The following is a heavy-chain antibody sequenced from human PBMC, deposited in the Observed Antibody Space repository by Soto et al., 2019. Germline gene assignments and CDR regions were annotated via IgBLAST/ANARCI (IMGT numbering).Heavy chain of an antibody. Sequence: QVQLVKSGGGAVLPGNSLRLSCAASGFPFSWAGMHWLRQTPGKGLEWVAVVSGDGRDIDYAESVRGRFSISRDNPNSTLYLQMTNLGGEDTAIYYCARVLNKAAGGAFDVWGQG. J-gene: IGHJ3*01. CDR3: ARVLNKAAGGAFDV. V-gene: IGHV3-33*01. D-gene: IGHD3-16*01. CDR2: VSGDGRDI. CDR1: GFPFSWAG.